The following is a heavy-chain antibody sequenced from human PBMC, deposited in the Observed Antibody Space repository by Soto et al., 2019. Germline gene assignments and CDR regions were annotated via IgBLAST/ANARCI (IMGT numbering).Heavy chain of an antibody. CDR2: IYYSGST. CDR3: ARSGVRGGYYFDY. V-gene: IGHV4-61*01. D-gene: IGHD3-10*01. CDR1: GGSVSSGSYY. J-gene: IGHJ4*02. Sequence: PSETLSLTCTVSGGSVSSGSYYWSWIWQPPGKGLEWIGYIYYSGSTNYNPSLKSRVTISVDTSKNQFSLKLSSVTAADTAVYYCARSGVRGGYYFDYWGQGTLVTVSS.